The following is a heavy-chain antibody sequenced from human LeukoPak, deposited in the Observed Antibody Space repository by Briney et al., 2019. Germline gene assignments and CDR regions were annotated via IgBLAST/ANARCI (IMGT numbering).Heavy chain of an antibody. J-gene: IGHJ5*02. D-gene: IGHD3-3*01. Sequence: ASVKVSCKASGYTFTSYDINWVRQATGQGLEWMGWMKPNSGSTGYAQKFQGRVTMTRNTSISTAYMELSSLRSEDTAVYYCARGQSYDFWSGSGPWGQGTLVTVSS. CDR2: MKPNSGST. CDR3: ARGQSYDFWSGSGP. V-gene: IGHV1-8*01. CDR1: GYTFTSYD.